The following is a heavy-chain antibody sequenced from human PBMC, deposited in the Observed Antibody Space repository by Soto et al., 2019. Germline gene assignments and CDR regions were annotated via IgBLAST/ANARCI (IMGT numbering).Heavy chain of an antibody. V-gene: IGHV3-23*01. CDR1: GFTFSSYA. CDR3: AKRATGTYFDS. J-gene: IGHJ4*01. D-gene: IGHD1-1*01. CDR2: ISGSGDST. Sequence: EVQLLESGGGLVQPGGSLRLSCAASGFTFSSYAMSLVRQAPGKGLEWVSVISGSGDSTYYADSVKGRLTISRDNTQNTLYQQKNSMREEDTAVYYCAKRATGTYFDSWGHGNLVTVSS.